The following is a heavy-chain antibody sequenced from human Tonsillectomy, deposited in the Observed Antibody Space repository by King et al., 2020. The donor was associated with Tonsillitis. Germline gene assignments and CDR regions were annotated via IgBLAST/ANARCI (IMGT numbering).Heavy chain of an antibody. CDR2: ISGDGGRT. CDR1: GFTFDDYA. Sequence: EGQLVQSGGGVVQPGGALRLSCAASGFTFDDYAMHWVRQAPGKGLEWVSLISGDGGRTHYADSVKGRFTISRDNSKNSLYLQMNSLRTEDTALYYCAKNMYSDSSEELDYWGQGTLVTVSS. V-gene: IGHV3-43*02. J-gene: IGHJ4*02. CDR3: AKNMYSDSSEELDY. D-gene: IGHD3-22*01.